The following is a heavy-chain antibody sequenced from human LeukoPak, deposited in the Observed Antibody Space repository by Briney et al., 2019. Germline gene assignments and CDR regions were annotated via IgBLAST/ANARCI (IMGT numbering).Heavy chain of an antibody. D-gene: IGHD5-12*01. CDR2: IYYSGST. V-gene: IGHV4-39*07. CDR3: ARDRGYVTG. J-gene: IGHJ4*02. Sequence: SSEPLSLTCTVSGGSISSSSYYWGWIRQPPGKGLEWIGSIYYSGSTYYNPSLKSRVTISVDTSKNQFSLKLSSVTAADTAVYYCARDRGYVTGWGQGTLVTVSS. CDR1: GGSISSSSYY.